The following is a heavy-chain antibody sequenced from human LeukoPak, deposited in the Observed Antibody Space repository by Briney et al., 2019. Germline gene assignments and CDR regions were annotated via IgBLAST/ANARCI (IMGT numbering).Heavy chain of an antibody. CDR1: GYTFTTYY. D-gene: IGHD6-13*01. J-gene: IGHJ4*02. Sequence: ASVKVSCKASGYTFTTYYMHWVRQAPGQGLEWMGIINPNGGSTSYAQKFQGRVTLTRDMSTSTVYMDLSSLTSEDTALYYCARAGIPPRSSLDYWGQGTLVTVSS. V-gene: IGHV1-46*01. CDR3: ARAGIPPRSSLDY. CDR2: INPNGGST.